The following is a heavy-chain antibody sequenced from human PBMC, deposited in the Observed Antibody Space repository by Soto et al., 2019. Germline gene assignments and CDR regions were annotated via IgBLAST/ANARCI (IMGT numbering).Heavy chain of an antibody. Sequence: QVQLVQSGAEVKKPGSSVRVSCTVSGGTFGRNTIVWVRQAPEQGLECMGHIVPIFGTFKYAQKFQGRVTFTADESTTTAYMDLSSLTSEDTAVYFCARDLNWALDYWGQGTLVTVSS. CDR1: GGTFGRNT. V-gene: IGHV1-69*01. J-gene: IGHJ4*02. D-gene: IGHD7-27*01. CDR2: IVPIFGTF. CDR3: ARDLNWALDY.